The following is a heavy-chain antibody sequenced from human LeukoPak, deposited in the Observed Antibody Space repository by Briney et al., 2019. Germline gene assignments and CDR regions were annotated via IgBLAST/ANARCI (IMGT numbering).Heavy chain of an antibody. J-gene: IGHJ5*02. V-gene: IGHV4-34*01. CDR3: ARGLPRNDFWSGFATYWFDP. CDR2: INHSGST. D-gene: IGHD3-3*01. Sequence: PSETLSLTCDVYGGSFSGYYWSWIRQPPGKGLEWIGEINHSGSTNYNPSLRSRVSISVDRPKNQFSLKLRSVNVADTAVYYCARGLPRNDFWSGFATYWFDPWGRGTLVTVSS. CDR1: GGSFSGYY.